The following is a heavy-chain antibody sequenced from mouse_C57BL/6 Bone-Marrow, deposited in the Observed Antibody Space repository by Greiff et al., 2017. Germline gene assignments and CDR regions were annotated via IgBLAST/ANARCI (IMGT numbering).Heavy chain of an antibody. CDR3: TRASKGAWFAY. CDR2: ISSGGDYI. J-gene: IGHJ3*01. CDR1: GFTFSSYA. D-gene: IGHD2-10*02. Sequence: EVRLVEVGEGGVKPVGCLKLSCAASGFTFSSYAMSWVRQTPEKRLEWVAYISSGGDYIYYADTVKGRFTISRDNARNTLYLQMSSLKSEDTAMYYCTRASKGAWFAYWGQGTLVTVSA. V-gene: IGHV5-9-1*02.